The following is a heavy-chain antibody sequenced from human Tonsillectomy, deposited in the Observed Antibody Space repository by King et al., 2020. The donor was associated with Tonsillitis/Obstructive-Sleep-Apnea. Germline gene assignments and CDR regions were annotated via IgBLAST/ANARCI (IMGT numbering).Heavy chain of an antibody. CDR1: GGSFSGYY. CDR2: INHSGST. D-gene: IGHD4-23*01. V-gene: IGHV4-34*01. J-gene: IGHJ4*02. CDR3: ARGTTVVTPWVG. Sequence: VQLQQWGAGLLKPSETLSLTCAVYGGSFSGYYWSWIRQPPGKGLEWIGEINHSGSTNYNPFLKSRVTISVDTSKNQFSLKLSSVTAADTAVYYCARGTTVVTPWVGWGQGTLVTVSS.